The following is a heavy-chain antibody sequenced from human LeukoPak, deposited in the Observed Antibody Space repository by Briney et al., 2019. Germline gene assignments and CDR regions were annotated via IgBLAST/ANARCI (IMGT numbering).Heavy chain of an antibody. V-gene: IGHV4-4*07. CDR3: AREIKGNYDVLTGYYHSYHYGLDV. J-gene: IGHJ6*02. CDR1: GGSISSVY. Sequence: PSQTLSLTCTVSGGSISSVYWSWIRQPAGKGLEWIGRIYTSGSTKYNPSLKSRVSMSVDTSKNQFSLNLSSVTAADTAVYYCAREIKGNYDVLTGYYHSYHYGLDVWGQGTTVIVSS. CDR2: IYTSGST. D-gene: IGHD3-9*01.